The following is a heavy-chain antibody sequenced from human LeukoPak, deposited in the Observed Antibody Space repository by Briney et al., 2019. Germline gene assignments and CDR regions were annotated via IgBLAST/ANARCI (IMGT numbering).Heavy chain of an antibody. CDR1: GFTFSAYA. Sequence: PGGSLRLSCAASGFTFSAYAMSWVRQAPGKGLEWVSHISYSGGDTTKYADSVKGRFTISRDNSRNTVYLQMNSLRAEDTAVYYCAKDWTGSYYALDYWGQGTLVTVSS. D-gene: IGHD3-10*01. CDR3: AKDWTGSYYALDY. J-gene: IGHJ4*02. V-gene: IGHV3-23*01. CDR2: ISYSGGDTT.